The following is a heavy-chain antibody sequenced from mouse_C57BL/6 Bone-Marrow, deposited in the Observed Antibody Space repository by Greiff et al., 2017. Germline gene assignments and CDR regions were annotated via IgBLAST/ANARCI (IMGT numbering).Heavy chain of an antibody. V-gene: IGHV1-22*01. J-gene: IGHJ3*01. Sequence: EVQLQQSGPELVKPGASVKMSCKASGYTFTDYNMHWVKQSHGKSLEWIGYINPNNGGTSYNQKFKGKATLTVNKSSSTAYMELRSLTSEDAAVYYWARRVINYYGSSYFAYWGQGTLVTVSA. CDR2: INPNNGGT. CDR1: GYTFTDYN. CDR3: ARRVINYYGSSYFAY. D-gene: IGHD1-1*01.